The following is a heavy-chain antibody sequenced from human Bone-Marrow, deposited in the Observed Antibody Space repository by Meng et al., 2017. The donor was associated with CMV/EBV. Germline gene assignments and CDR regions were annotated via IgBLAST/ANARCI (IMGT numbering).Heavy chain of an antibody. CDR3: AKVITAYFDY. CDR1: GFTFSSYA. D-gene: IGHD3-16*01. Sequence: GASLNISCAASGFTFSSYAMSWVRQAPGKGLEWVSTISPSGGNTYYADSVKGRFTISRDNSKNTLYLQMNTLRGEDTAIYYCAKVITAYFDYWGQGTLVTVSS. J-gene: IGHJ4*02. CDR2: ISPSGGNT. V-gene: IGHV3-23*01.